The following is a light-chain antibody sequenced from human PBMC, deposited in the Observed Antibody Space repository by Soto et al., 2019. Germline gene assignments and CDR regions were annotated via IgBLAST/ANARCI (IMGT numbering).Light chain of an antibody. V-gene: IGKV4-1*01. CDR1: QSLLH. CDR2: WAS. Sequence: DIVMTQSPDSLAVSLGERATINSKSSQSLLHLAWYQQKPGQPPKLLIYWASTRESGVPDRFSGSGSGTDFTLTISSLQAEDVAVYYCQQYYTTPVAFGQGTKVEIK. J-gene: IGKJ1*01. CDR3: QQYYTTPVA.